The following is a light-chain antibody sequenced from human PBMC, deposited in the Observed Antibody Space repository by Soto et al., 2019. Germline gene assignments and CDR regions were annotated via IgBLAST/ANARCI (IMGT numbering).Light chain of an antibody. J-gene: IGKJ1*01. V-gene: IGKV3-15*01. Sequence: IVMTQSPATLSVSPGERATLSCRASQSVSSNLAWYQQKPGQAPRLLIYGASTRATGIPARFSGSGSGTEFTLTISSLQYDDFATYYCQHYNSYSEAFGQGTKVDIK. CDR3: QHYNSYSEA. CDR2: GAS. CDR1: QSVSSN.